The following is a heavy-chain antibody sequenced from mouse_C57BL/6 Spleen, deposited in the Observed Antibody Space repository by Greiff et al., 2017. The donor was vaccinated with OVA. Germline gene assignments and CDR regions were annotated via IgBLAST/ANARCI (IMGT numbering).Heavy chain of an antibody. CDR1: GYSITSGYY. D-gene: IGHD2-5*01. V-gene: IGHV3-6*01. CDR3: ARRDSNWYFDV. CDR2: ISYDGSN. J-gene: IGHJ1*03. Sequence: EVKLQESGPGLVKPSQSLSLTCSVTGYSITSGYYWNWIRQFPGNKLEWMGYISYDGSNNYNPSLKNRISITRDTSKNQFFLKLNSVTTEDTATYYCARRDSNWYFDVWGTGTTVTVSS.